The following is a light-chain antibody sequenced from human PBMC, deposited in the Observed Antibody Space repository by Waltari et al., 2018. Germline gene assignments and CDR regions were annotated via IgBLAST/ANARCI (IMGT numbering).Light chain of an antibody. Sequence: QSVLTQPPSTSGTPGERVTISCSGGRSNIGSNTVDWYKQVPGTAPQLLIYLDEQRNAGVPDRFSASKSGTSASLAISGLQSGDEADYYWSTWDDSLNDVLFGGGTRVTVL. CDR3: STWDDSLNDVL. CDR2: LDE. CDR1: RSNIGSNT. J-gene: IGLJ2*01. V-gene: IGLV1-44*01.